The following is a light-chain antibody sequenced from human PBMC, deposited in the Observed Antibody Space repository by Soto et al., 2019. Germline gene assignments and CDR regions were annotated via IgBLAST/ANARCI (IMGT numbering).Light chain of an antibody. CDR2: MAS. Sequence: DIQMTQSPSTLSASVGDRVTITCRASQSITSWLAWYQQKPGKAPNLLINMASTLASGVQSRFSGSEYGTEFTHTSRRLQPDDFATYYCQQYSSYPWRFGQGTKVELK. V-gene: IGKV1-5*03. CDR1: QSITSW. J-gene: IGKJ1*01. CDR3: QQYSSYPWR.